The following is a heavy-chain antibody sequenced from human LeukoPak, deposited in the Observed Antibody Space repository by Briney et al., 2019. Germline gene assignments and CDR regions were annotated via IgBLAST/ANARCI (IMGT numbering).Heavy chain of an antibody. V-gene: IGHV3-23*01. CDR1: GFTFSNYA. CDR3: ARADRYGTTWYGRVDY. D-gene: IGHD6-13*01. Sequence: GGSRRLSCGASGFTFSNYAMSWVRQAPGKGLESVSDIRSTGGTTAYADSVKGRFTISRDNSRNTLYLQMNSLRAEDTAVYYCARADRYGTTWYGRVDYWGQGTLVTVSS. CDR2: IRSTGGTT. J-gene: IGHJ4*02.